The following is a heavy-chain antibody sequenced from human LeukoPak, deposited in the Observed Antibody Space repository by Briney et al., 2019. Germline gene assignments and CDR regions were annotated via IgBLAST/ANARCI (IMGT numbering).Heavy chain of an antibody. Sequence: GGSLRLSCAASGFNFKSHAMNWLRQAPGRGLEWVSLISADGGATYYADSVKGRFTISRDNSKNTLYLQMNSLRAEDTAVYYCAKDVAPDYWGQGTLVTVSS. CDR1: GFNFKSHA. V-gene: IGHV3-23*01. J-gene: IGHJ4*02. CDR2: ISADGGAT. CDR3: AKDVAPDY. D-gene: IGHD2-15*01.